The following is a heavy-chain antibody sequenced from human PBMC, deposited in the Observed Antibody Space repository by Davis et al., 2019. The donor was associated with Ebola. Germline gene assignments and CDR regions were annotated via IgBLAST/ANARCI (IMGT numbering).Heavy chain of an antibody. J-gene: IGHJ4*02. D-gene: IGHD4-23*01. CDR2: IYYSGST. V-gene: IGHV4-59*08. Sequence: SETLSLTCTVSGGSISSYYWSWIRQPPGKGLEWIGYIYYSGSTNYNPSLKSRVTISVDTSKNQFSLKLSSVTAADTAVYCCARRYGGRYWGQGTLVTVSS. CDR1: GGSISSYY. CDR3: ARRYGGRY.